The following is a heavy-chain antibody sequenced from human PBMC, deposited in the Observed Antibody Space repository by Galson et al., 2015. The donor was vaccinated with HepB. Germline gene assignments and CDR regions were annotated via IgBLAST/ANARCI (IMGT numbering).Heavy chain of an antibody. CDR3: ARDWTFPDFWSGYGPKSDAFDI. Sequence: SVKVSCKASGYTFTSYGISWVRQAPGQGLEWMGWISAYNGNTNYAQKLQGRVTMTTDTSTSTAYMELRSLRSDDTAVYYCARDWTFPDFWSGYGPKSDAFDIWGQGTMVTVSS. J-gene: IGHJ3*02. CDR2: ISAYNGNT. D-gene: IGHD3-3*01. CDR1: GYTFTSYG. V-gene: IGHV1-18*01.